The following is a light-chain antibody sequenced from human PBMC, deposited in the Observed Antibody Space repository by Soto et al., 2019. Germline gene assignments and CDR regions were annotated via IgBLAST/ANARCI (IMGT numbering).Light chain of an antibody. J-gene: IGKJ1*01. V-gene: IGKV3-20*01. Sequence: EIVLTQSPGTLSLSPGERATLSCRASQSIKSGWLAWYQHKPGQAPRLLMYGASSRATGIPDRISGSGSGTHFTLSIRGLEPDDFAVYYCPQYCSSPAFGQGTKVEV. CDR3: PQYCSSPA. CDR1: QSIKSGW. CDR2: GAS.